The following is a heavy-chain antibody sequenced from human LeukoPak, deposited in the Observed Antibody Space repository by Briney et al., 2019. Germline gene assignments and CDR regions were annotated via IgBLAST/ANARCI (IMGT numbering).Heavy chain of an antibody. V-gene: IGHV1-69*01. J-gene: IGHJ4*02. Sequence: ASVKVSCKASGGTFSSYAISWVRQAPGQGLEWMGGIIPIFGTANYAQKFQGRVTITADESTSTAYMELSSLRSEDTAVYYCARANFWSAPSPGYHFDYWGQGTLVTVSS. CDR2: IIPIFGTA. CDR1: GGTFSSYA. CDR3: ARANFWSAPSPGYHFDY. D-gene: IGHD3-3*01.